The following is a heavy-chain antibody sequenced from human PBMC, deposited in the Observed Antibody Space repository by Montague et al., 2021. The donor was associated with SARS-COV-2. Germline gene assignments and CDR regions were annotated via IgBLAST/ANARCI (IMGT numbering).Heavy chain of an antibody. J-gene: IGHJ4*02. D-gene: IGHD2-15*01. CDR1: GFTFSSYA. V-gene: IGHV3-30-3*01. CDR2: ISYDGSDK. Sequence: SLRLSCAASGFTFSSYAMHWVRQAPGKGLEWVAVISYDGSDKYYADSVKGRFTISRDNSKNTLYLQMNSLRAEDTAVYYGARDLVVVAATPIDYWGQGTLVTVSS. CDR3: ARDLVVVAATPIDY.